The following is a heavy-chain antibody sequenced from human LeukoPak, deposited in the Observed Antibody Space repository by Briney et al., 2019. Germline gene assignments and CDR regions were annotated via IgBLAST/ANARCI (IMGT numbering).Heavy chain of an antibody. Sequence: GGSLRLSCAASGFTVSSNYMSWVRQAPGKGLEWVSVIYSGGSTYYADSVKGRFTISRDNSKNTLYLQMNSLRAEDTAVYYCAKERYSNYFDYWGQGTLVTVSS. D-gene: IGHD4-11*01. CDR2: IYSGGST. CDR3: AKERYSNYFDY. J-gene: IGHJ4*02. V-gene: IGHV3-53*01. CDR1: GFTVSSNY.